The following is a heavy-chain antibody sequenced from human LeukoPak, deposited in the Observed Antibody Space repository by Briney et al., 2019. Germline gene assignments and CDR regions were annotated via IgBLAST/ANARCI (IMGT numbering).Heavy chain of an antibody. D-gene: IGHD3-22*01. CDR2: ISWNSGSI. Sequence: PGGSLRLSCAASGFTFDDYAMHWVRQAPGKGLEWVSGISWNSGSIGYADSVKGRFTISRDNAKNSLYLQMNSLRAEDTALYYCAKDISHYDSSGFDYWGQGTLVTVSS. V-gene: IGHV3-9*01. CDR1: GFTFDDYA. J-gene: IGHJ4*02. CDR3: AKDISHYDSSGFDY.